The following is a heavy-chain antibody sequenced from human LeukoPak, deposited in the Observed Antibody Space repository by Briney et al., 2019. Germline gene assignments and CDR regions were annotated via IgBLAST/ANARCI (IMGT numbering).Heavy chain of an antibody. CDR3: ARDLAAAAGTDYFDY. J-gene: IGHJ4*02. Sequence: ASVKVSCKASGYTFTSYGISWVRQAPGQGLEWMGWISAYNGNTNYAQKLQGRVTMTRDTSTSTVYMELSSLRSEDTAVYYCARDLAAAAGTDYFDYWGQGTLVTVSS. V-gene: IGHV1-18*01. D-gene: IGHD6-13*01. CDR1: GYTFTSYG. CDR2: ISAYNGNT.